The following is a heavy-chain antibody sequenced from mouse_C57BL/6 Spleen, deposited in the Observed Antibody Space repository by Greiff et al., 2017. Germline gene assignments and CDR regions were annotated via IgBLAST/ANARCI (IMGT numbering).Heavy chain of an antibody. Sequence: VQVVESGPGLVAPSQSLSITCTVSGFSLTSYAISWVRQPPGKGLEWLGVIWTGGGTNYNSALKSSSHRASISKDNSKSQVFLKMNSLQTDDTARYYCARHGYYAMDYWGQGTSVTVSS. V-gene: IGHV2-9-1*01. CDR3: ARHGYYAMDY. CDR1: GFSLTSYA. CDR2: IWTGGGT. J-gene: IGHJ4*01.